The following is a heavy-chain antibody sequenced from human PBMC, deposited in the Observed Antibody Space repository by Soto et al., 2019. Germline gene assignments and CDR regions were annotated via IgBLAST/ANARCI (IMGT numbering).Heavy chain of an antibody. CDR2: IYYSGST. V-gene: IGHV4-59*01. J-gene: IGHJ3*02. CDR1: GGSISSYY. Sequence: SETLSLTCTVSGGSISSYYWSWIRQPPGKGLEWIGYIYYSGSTNYNPSLKSRVTISVDTSKNQFSLKLSSVTAADTAVYYCARDLSGSYYDDAFDICGQGTMVTVSS. D-gene: IGHD1-26*01. CDR3: ARDLSGSYYDDAFDI.